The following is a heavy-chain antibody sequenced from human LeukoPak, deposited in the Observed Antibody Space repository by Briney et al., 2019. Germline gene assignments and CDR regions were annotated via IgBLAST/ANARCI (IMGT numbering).Heavy chain of an antibody. CDR1: GFTFSSYG. D-gene: IGHD1-26*01. Sequence: GRSLRLSCAASGFTFSSYGMHWVRQAPGKGLEWVAVISYDGSNKYYEDSVKGRFTISRDNSKNTLFLQMNSLRAEDTAVYYRAKDSSAGYSYVKWFDPWGQGTLVTVSS. J-gene: IGHJ5*02. CDR2: ISYDGSNK. V-gene: IGHV3-30*18. CDR3: AKDSSAGYSYVKWFDP.